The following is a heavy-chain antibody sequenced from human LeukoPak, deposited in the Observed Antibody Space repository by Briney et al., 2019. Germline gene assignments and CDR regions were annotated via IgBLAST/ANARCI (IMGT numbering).Heavy chain of an antibody. V-gene: IGHV3-23*01. D-gene: IGHD5-12*01. Sequence: GGSLRLSCAASGFTFSSYAMSWVRQAPGKGLEWVSAISGSGGSTYYADSVKGRFTISRDNSKNTLYLRMNSLRAEDTAVYYCANGGGYGFDYWGQGTLVTVSS. CDR3: ANGGGYGFDY. J-gene: IGHJ4*02. CDR1: GFTFSSYA. CDR2: ISGSGGST.